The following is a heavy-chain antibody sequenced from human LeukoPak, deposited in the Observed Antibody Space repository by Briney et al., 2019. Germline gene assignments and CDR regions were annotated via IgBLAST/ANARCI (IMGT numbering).Heavy chain of an antibody. D-gene: IGHD3-3*01. CDR1: GGTFSSYA. J-gene: IGHJ4*02. Sequence: SVKVSCKASGGTFSSYAISWVRQAPGQGLEWMGGIIPIFGTANYAQKFQGRVTITADESTSTAYMELSSLRSEDTAVCYCARAGGFLEWLYFDYWGQGTLVTVSS. V-gene: IGHV1-69*13. CDR2: IIPIFGTA. CDR3: ARAGGFLEWLYFDY.